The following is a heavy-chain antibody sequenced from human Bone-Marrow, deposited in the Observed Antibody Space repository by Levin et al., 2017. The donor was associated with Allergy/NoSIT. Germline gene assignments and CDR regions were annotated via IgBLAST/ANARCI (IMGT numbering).Heavy chain of an antibody. Sequence: SGPTLVKPTQTLTLTCTFSGFSLSTSGMCVSWIRQPPGKALEWLARIDWDDDKYYSTSLKTRLTISKDTSKNQVVLTMTNMDPVDTATYYCARIGGGYCSGGSCYFDYWGQGTLVTVSS. J-gene: IGHJ4*02. D-gene: IGHD2-15*01. CDR3: ARIGGGYCSGGSCYFDY. CDR1: GFSLSTSGMC. V-gene: IGHV2-70*11. CDR2: IDWDDDK.